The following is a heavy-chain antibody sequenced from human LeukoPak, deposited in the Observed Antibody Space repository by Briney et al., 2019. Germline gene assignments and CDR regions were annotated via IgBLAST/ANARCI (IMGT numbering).Heavy chain of an antibody. Sequence: GGSLRLSCEASGYTFDDYAMHWVRQAPGKGLEWVSVISWNSGSIGYADSVKGRFTISRDNGKNSLYLQMNSLRTEDTALYYCAKGHTYGLGESYLDFWGQGTLVSVSS. CDR1: GYTFDDYA. D-gene: IGHD5-18*01. CDR2: ISWNSGSI. CDR3: AKGHTYGLGESYLDF. J-gene: IGHJ4*02. V-gene: IGHV3-9*01.